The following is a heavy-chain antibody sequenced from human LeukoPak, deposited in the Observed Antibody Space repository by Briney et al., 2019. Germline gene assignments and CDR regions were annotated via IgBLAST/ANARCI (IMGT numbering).Heavy chain of an antibody. CDR1: GFTFSSYW. J-gene: IGHJ5*02. Sequence: GGSLRLSCAASGFTFSSYWTSWVRQAPGKGLEWVANIKQDGSEKYYVDSVKGRFTISRDNAKNSLYLQMNSLRAEDTAVYYCARDPDSGWSTNWFDPWGQGTLVTVSS. CDR3: ARDPDSGWSTNWFDP. D-gene: IGHD6-19*01. V-gene: IGHV3-7*01. CDR2: IKQDGSEK.